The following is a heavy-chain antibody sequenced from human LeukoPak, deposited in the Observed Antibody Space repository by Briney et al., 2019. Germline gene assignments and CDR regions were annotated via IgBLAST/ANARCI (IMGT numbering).Heavy chain of an antibody. V-gene: IGHV3-30*03. J-gene: IGHJ4*02. CDR3: ARAPYYYDSSGYTDY. CDR2: ISYDGSNK. CDR1: GFTFSSYG. Sequence: PGRSLRLSCAASGFTFSSYGMHWVRQAPGEGLEWVAVISYDGSNKYYADSVKGRFTISRDNAKNSLYLQMNSLRAEDTAVYYCARAPYYYDSSGYTDYWGQGTLVTVSS. D-gene: IGHD3-22*01.